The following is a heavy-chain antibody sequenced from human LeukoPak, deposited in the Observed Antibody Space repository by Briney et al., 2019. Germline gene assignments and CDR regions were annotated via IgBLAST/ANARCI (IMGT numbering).Heavy chain of an antibody. Sequence: PGGSLRLSCAASGFTFSSFAMTWVRQAPGKGLEWVSVIYSGGSTYYADSVKGRFTISRDNSKNTLYLQMNSLRAEDTAVYYCARGRGAFRGVIMPYYYGMDVWGQGTTVTVSS. V-gene: IGHV3-66*01. CDR1: GFTFSSFA. CDR3: ARGRGAFRGVIMPYYYGMDV. CDR2: IYSGGST. D-gene: IGHD3-10*01. J-gene: IGHJ6*02.